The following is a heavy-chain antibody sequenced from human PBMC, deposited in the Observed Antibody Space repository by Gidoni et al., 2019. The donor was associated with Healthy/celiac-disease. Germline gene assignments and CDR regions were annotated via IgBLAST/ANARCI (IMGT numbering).Heavy chain of an antibody. D-gene: IGHD6-19*01. Sequence: EVQLVESGGGLVQPGGSLRLSCAASGLTFSSYWMSWVRQAPGKGLEWVANIKQDGSEKYYVDSVKGRFTISRDNAKNSLYLQMNSLRAEDTAVYYCAREGLAVAGTDYWGQGTLVTVSS. CDR2: IKQDGSEK. CDR3: AREGLAVAGTDY. CDR1: GLTFSSYW. V-gene: IGHV3-7*01. J-gene: IGHJ4*02.